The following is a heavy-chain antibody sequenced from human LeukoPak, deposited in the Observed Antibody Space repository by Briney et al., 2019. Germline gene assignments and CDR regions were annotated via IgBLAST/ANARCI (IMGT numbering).Heavy chain of an antibody. J-gene: IGHJ4*02. CDR3: ARGFHRYSYDSGAYSVY. Sequence: GGSLRLSCAASGFTFSSYSMNWVRQAPGKGLEWVSYISSSSSTIYYADSVKGRFTISRDNAKNSLYLQMNSLRAEDTAVYYCARGFHRYSYDSGAYSVYWGQGTLVTVSA. CDR2: ISSSSSTI. D-gene: IGHD3-22*01. CDR1: GFTFSSYS. V-gene: IGHV3-48*01.